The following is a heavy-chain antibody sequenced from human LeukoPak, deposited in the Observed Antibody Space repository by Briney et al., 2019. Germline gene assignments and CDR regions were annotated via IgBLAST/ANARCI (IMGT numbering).Heavy chain of an antibody. D-gene: IGHD4-23*01. V-gene: IGHV3-30-3*01. CDR2: ISYDGSNK. CDR1: GFTFSSYA. Sequence: PGGSLRLSCAASGFTFSSYAMHWVRQAPGKGLEWVAVISYDGSNKYYADSVKGRFTISRDNSKNTLYLQMNSLRAEDTAVYYCAREDYGGNSRAFDIWGQGTMVTVSS. J-gene: IGHJ3*02. CDR3: AREDYGGNSRAFDI.